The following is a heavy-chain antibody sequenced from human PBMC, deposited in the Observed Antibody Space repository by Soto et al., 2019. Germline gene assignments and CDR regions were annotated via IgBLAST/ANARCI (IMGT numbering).Heavy chain of an antibody. Sequence: KASETLSLTCTVSGGSISSSSYYWGWIRQPPGKGLEWIGSIYYSGSTYYNPSLKSRVTISVDTSKNQFSLKLSSVTAADTAVYYCASLKKGYYYDSSGYLPIFTHFDYWGQGTLVTVSS. CDR1: GGSISSSSYY. CDR3: ASLKKGYYYDSSGYLPIFTHFDY. CDR2: IYYSGST. D-gene: IGHD3-22*01. J-gene: IGHJ4*02. V-gene: IGHV4-39*01.